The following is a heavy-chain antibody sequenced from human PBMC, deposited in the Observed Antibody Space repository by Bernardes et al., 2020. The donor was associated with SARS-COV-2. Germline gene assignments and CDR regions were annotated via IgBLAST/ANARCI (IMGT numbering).Heavy chain of an antibody. Sequence: GGSLRLSCAASGFSFADYYMAWIRQAPGKGLEWVSYISGTGTTIKYADSVKGRFTISRDSAENSLYLQMNSLRAEDTAVYYCARDLGGDIGMAFDYWGQGTLVTVSS. J-gene: IGHJ4*02. D-gene: IGHD3-16*01. V-gene: IGHV3-11*01. CDR2: ISGTGTTI. CDR1: GFSFADYY. CDR3: ARDLGGDIGMAFDY.